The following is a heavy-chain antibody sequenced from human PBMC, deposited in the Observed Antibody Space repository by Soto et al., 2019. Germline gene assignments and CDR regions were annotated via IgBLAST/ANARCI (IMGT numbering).Heavy chain of an antibody. Sequence: GESLKISCKGSGYIFTSYWIGWVRQMPGKGLEWMGIIYPGDSDTRYSPSFQGQVTMSVDKSTSTAYLQWSSLKASDTAMYYCATDTARTYYYYGMDVWGQGTTVTVSS. CDR1: GYIFTSYW. V-gene: IGHV5-51*01. CDR2: IYPGDSDT. CDR3: ATDTARTYYYYGMDV. J-gene: IGHJ6*02. D-gene: IGHD5-18*01.